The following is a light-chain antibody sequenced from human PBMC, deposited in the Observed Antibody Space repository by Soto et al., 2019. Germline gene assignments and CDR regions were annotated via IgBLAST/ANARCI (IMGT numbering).Light chain of an antibody. CDR2: ENN. Sequence: QSVLTQPPSVSAAPGQRVTISCSGSNSNIGNNFVSWYQRLPGTAPKLLIFENNKRPSGISDRFSGSKSGTSATLGISGPQTGDEAHYYCGTWDSSLGAGSVVFGGGTKLTVL. CDR3: GTWDSSLGAGSVV. V-gene: IGLV1-51*02. CDR1: NSNIGNNF. J-gene: IGLJ2*01.